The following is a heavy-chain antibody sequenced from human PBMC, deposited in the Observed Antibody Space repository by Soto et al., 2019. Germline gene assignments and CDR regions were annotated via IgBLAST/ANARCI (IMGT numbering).Heavy chain of an antibody. J-gene: IGHJ6*02. CDR3: ARVQGTDIVVVPAHFPNYYGMDV. V-gene: IGHV3-21*01. CDR2: ISSSSYI. CDR1: GFTFSSYS. D-gene: IGHD2-2*01. Sequence: GGSLRLSCAASGFTFSSYSMNWVGQSPGKGLEWVSSISSSSYIYYADSVKGRFTISRDNAKNSLYLQMNSLRAEDTAVYYCARVQGTDIVVVPAHFPNYYGMDVWGQGTTVTVSS.